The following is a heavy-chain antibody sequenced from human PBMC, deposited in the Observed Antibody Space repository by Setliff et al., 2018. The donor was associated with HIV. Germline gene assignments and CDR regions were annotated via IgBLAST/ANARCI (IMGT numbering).Heavy chain of an antibody. J-gene: IGHJ3*02. CDR2: IYYSGST. CDR3: MIAVAADAFDI. D-gene: IGHD6-19*01. V-gene: IGHV4-39*01. CDR1: GGSISSSSYY. Sequence: KTSETLSLTCTVSGGSISSSSYYWGWIRQPPGKGLEWIGSIYYSGSTYYNPSLKSRVTISVDTSKNQFSLKLSSVTAADTAVYYCMIAVAADAFDIWGQGTMVTVSS.